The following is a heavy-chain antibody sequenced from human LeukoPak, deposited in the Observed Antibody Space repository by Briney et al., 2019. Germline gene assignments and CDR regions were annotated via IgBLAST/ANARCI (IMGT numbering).Heavy chain of an antibody. D-gene: IGHD5-24*01. CDR1: GFTFSSYA. V-gene: IGHV3-30*01. Sequence: GRSLRLSCAASGFTFSSYAMHWVRQAPGKGLEWVAGISYDGSNKYHADSVKGRFTISRDNSKNTLYLQMNSLRTEDTAVYYCAREMATRGFDYWGQGTLVTVSS. CDR3: AREMATRGFDY. J-gene: IGHJ4*02. CDR2: ISYDGSNK.